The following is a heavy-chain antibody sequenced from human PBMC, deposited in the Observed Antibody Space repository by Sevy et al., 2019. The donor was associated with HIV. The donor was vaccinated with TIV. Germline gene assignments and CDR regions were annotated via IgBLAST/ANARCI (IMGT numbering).Heavy chain of an antibody. CDR1: GFTFSSYA. Sequence: GGSLRLSCAASGFTFSSYAMHWVRQAPGKGLEWVAVISYDXSNKYYADSVKGRFTISRDNSKNTLYLQMNSLRAEDTAVYYCAREGVRKRRVLSPFYFDYWGQGTLVTVSS. D-gene: IGHD1-1*01. CDR3: AREGVRKRRVLSPFYFDY. CDR2: ISYDXSNK. J-gene: IGHJ4*02. V-gene: IGHV3-30-3*01.